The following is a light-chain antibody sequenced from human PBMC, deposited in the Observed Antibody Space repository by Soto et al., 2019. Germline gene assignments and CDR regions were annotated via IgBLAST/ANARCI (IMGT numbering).Light chain of an antibody. CDR1: SSDVGSYNL. CDR3: SSFTSSSTYV. J-gene: IGLJ1*01. Sequence: QSALTQPASVSGSPGQSITISCTGTSSDVGSYNLVSWYQQHPGKAPKLMIYEVTRRPSGVSDRFSGSKSGNTASLTISGLQAEDEADYYCSSFTSSSTYVFGGGTKVTVL. CDR2: EVT. V-gene: IGLV2-14*02.